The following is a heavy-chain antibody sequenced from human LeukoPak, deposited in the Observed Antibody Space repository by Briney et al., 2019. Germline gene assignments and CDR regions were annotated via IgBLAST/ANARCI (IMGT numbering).Heavy chain of an antibody. CDR3: ARDLDYSRPDFDY. Sequence: PSETLSLTCTVSGYSLSSGYYWGWIRQPPGKGREGIGSIYHSGSNYYKPSLKRRATISVDSYKKQFSLKLSSVTAADTAVYYCARDLDYSRPDFDYWGQGTLVTVSS. J-gene: IGHJ4*02. CDR1: GYSLSSGYY. D-gene: IGHD3-10*01. CDR2: IYHSGSN. V-gene: IGHV4-38-2*02.